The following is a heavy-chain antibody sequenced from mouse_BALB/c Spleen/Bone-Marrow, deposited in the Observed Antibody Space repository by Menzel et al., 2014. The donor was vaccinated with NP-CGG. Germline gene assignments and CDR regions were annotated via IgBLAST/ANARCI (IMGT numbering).Heavy chain of an antibody. V-gene: IGHV7-3*02. J-gene: IGHJ1*01. CDR2: IRNRANGYTT. Sequence: EVKLVESGGGLVQPGGSLRLSCATSGFTFTDYYMSWVRQPPGKALEWLGFIRNRANGYTTEYSASVKGRFTISRDNSQSILYLQMNTLRAEDSATYYCAREIINDYHWYFDVWGGGTTGT. D-gene: IGHD2-4*01. CDR1: GFTFTDYY. CDR3: AREIINDYHWYFDV.